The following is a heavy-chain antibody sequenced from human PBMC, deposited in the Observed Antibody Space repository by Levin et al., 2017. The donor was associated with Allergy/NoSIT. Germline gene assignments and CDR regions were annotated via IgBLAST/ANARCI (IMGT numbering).Heavy chain of an antibody. D-gene: IGHD5-12*01. Sequence: TSETLSLTCTVSGGSISSGGYYWSWIRQHPGKGLEWIGYIYYSGSTYYNPSLKSRVTISVDTSKNQFSLKLSSVTAADTAVYYCARAQYSGYVSSGELDYWGQGTLVTVSS. V-gene: IGHV4-31*03. CDR2: IYYSGST. CDR1: GGSISSGGYY. J-gene: IGHJ4*02. CDR3: ARAQYSGYVSSGELDY.